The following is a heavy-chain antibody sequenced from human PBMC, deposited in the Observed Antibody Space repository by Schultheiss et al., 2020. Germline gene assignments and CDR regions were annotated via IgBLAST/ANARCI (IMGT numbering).Heavy chain of an antibody. Sequence: GESLKIACAASGFTFSNYWMNWVRQAPGKGLEWVANIKQDGSEKYYVDSVKGRFTISRDNAQNSLYLRMNSLRAEDTAVYYCARMPTSRNTWINYYGVDVWGQGTTVTVS. J-gene: IGHJ6*02. CDR3: ARMPTSRNTWINYYGVDV. V-gene: IGHV3-7*01. CDR1: GFTFSNYW. D-gene: IGHD5-12*01. CDR2: IKQDGSEK.